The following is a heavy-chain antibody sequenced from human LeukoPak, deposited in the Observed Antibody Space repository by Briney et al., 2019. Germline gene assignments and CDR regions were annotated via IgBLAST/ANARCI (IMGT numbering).Heavy chain of an antibody. Sequence: PGGSLRLSWAASGFTFSDYSMHWVRQAPGKGLNWVAFIRYDGNNKYYADSVKGRFTISRDNAKNSLYLQMNSLRAEDTAVYYCASAPIGLRPYYFDYWGQGTLVTVSS. J-gene: IGHJ4*02. CDR2: IRYDGNNK. V-gene: IGHV3-30*02. D-gene: IGHD5-12*01. CDR3: ASAPIGLRPYYFDY. CDR1: GFTFSDYS.